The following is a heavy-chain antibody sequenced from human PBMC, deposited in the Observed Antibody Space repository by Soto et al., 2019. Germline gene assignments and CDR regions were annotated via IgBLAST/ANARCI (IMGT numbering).Heavy chain of an antibody. CDR1: GFTVCSYG. D-gene: IGHD6-13*01. J-gene: IGHJ4*02. CDR2: ISSSSSYI. Sequence: GALRISCAGPGFTVCSYGMKSGRQETGKGLEWVSSISSSSSYIYYADSVKGRFTISRDNAKNSLYLQMNSLRAEDTAVYYCARVKAAAGTPYFDYWGQGTLVTVSS. V-gene: IGHV3-21*01. CDR3: ARVKAAAGTPYFDY.